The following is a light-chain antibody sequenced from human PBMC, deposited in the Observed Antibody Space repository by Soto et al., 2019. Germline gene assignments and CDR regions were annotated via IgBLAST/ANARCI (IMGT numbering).Light chain of an antibody. CDR3: QQSYKMPS. V-gene: IGKV1-39*01. CDR2: ATS. CDR1: RNVSIY. J-gene: IGKJ5*01. Sequence: EIPLTQSPSSLAASVGDRLTLTCRASRNVSIYLNWYQHKPGKGPTLLIHATSNLQIGVPSRFSGSGSRTEFTLTISSLEPEYFGTYYCQQSYKMPSFGQGTRLVIK.